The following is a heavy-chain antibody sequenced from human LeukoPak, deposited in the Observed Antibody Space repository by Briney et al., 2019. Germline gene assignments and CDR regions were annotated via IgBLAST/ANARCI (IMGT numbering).Heavy chain of an antibody. J-gene: IGHJ4*02. Sequence: GESLRISCKGSGYRFTSYWINWVRQMPGKGLEWMGRIDPSDSYTNYSPSFQGHVTISADKSISTAYLQWSSLKASDPAMYYCARAHSSRWHFDYWAQGTLVTVSS. CDR3: ARAHSSRWHFDY. D-gene: IGHD6-13*01. CDR1: GYRFTSYW. CDR2: IDPSDSYT. V-gene: IGHV5-10-1*01.